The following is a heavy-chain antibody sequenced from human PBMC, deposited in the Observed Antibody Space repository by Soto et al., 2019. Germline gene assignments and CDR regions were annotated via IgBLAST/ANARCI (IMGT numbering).Heavy chain of an antibody. CDR2: IYPGDSDT. V-gene: IGHV5-51*01. CDR3: ARLPKGGILTGYNRYNWFDP. D-gene: IGHD3-9*01. CDR1: GYSFTSYW. Sequence: HGESLKISCKGSGYSFTSYWIGWVRQMPGKGLEWMGIIYPGDSDTRYSPSFQGQVTISADKSISTAYLQWSSLKASDTAMYYCARLPKGGILTGYNRYNWFDPWGQGTLVTVSS. J-gene: IGHJ5*02.